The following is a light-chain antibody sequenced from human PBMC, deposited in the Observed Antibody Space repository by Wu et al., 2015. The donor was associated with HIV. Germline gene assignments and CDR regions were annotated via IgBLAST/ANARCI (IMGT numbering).Light chain of an antibody. Sequence: DIQMTQSPSSLSASVGDRVTITCRASQSIGRWLAWYQQKPGKAPKLLIYKASSLESGVPSRFTGSGSESEFTLTISSLQPDDFATYYCQHYDNFPYTFGQGTKLEIK. CDR2: KAS. J-gene: IGKJ2*01. V-gene: IGKV1-5*03. CDR3: QHYDNFPYT. CDR1: QSIGRW.